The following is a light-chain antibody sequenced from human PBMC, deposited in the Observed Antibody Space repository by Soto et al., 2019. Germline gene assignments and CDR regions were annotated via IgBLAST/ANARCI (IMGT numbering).Light chain of an antibody. CDR3: QQYNDWYT. CDR2: EVS. J-gene: IGKJ2*01. V-gene: IGKV3-15*01. CDR1: QSVASN. Sequence: ETVMTQSPATLSVSPGERATLSCRASQSVASNLAWYQQKPGQVPRLLIYEVSTRATGIPARFSGRGSGTEFTLTISSLQSEDFAVYYCQQYNDWYTFGQGTKLEIK.